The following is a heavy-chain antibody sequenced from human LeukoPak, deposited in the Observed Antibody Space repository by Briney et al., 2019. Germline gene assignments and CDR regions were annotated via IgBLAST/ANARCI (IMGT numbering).Heavy chain of an antibody. Sequence: GGSLRLSCAASGFTFSSYAMSWVRQAPGKGLEWVSASSGSGGSTYYADSVKGRFTISRDNSKNTLYLQMNSLRAEDTAVYYCATRRGLELTYYYYMDVWGKGTTVTVSS. V-gene: IGHV3-23*01. CDR2: SSGSGGST. J-gene: IGHJ6*03. D-gene: IGHD1-7*01. CDR3: ATRRGLELTYYYYMDV. CDR1: GFTFSSYA.